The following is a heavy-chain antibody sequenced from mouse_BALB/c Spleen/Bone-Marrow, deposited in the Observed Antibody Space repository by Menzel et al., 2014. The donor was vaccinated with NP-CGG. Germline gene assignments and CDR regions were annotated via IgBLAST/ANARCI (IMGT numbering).Heavy chain of an antibody. Sequence: EVQLQESGPDLVKPSQSLSLTCTVTGYSITSGYSWHWIRQFPGNKLEWMGCIHYSGNTNYNPSLKSRISIIRDTSKNQFFLQLISVTTEDTATYYCTRGDYGSYGAMDCWGQGTSVTVSS. CDR2: IHYSGNT. CDR1: GYSITSGYS. J-gene: IGHJ4*01. D-gene: IGHD2-1*01. CDR3: TRGDYGSYGAMDC. V-gene: IGHV3-1*02.